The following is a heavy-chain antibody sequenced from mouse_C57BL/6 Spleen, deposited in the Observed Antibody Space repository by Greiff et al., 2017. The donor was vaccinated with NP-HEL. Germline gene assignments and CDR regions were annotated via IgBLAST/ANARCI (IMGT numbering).Heavy chain of an antibody. Sequence: VQLQQPGAELVKPGASVKMSCKASGYTFTSYWITWVKQRPGQGLEWIGDIYPGSGRTNYNEKFKSKATLTVATSSSTAYMQLSSLTSEDSAVYYCAGEGDYYGRSYVKVWDYWGQGTTLTVSS. D-gene: IGHD1-1*01. CDR3: AGEGDYYGRSYVKVWDY. CDR2: IYPGSGRT. J-gene: IGHJ2*01. V-gene: IGHV1-55*01. CDR1: GYTFTSYW.